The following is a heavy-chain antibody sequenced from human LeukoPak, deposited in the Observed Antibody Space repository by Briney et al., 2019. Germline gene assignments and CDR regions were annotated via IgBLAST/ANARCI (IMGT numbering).Heavy chain of an antibody. D-gene: IGHD5-24*01. V-gene: IGHV4-59*01. CDR3: ARGGKRWLNDAFDI. CDR1: GGSISSYY. Sequence: SETLSLTCTVSGGSISSYYWSWIRQPPGKGLEWIGYIYYSGSTNYNPSLKSRVTISVDTSKNQFSLKLSSVTAADTAVYYCARGGKRWLNDAFDIWGQGTMVTVSS. J-gene: IGHJ3*02. CDR2: IYYSGST.